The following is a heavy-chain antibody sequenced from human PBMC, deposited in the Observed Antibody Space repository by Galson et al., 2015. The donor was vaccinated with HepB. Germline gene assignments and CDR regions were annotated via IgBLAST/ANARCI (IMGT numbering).Heavy chain of an antibody. CDR3: VSRQYYFASGTYYNVSDY. V-gene: IGHV5-10-1*01. D-gene: IGHD3-10*01. Sequence: GAEVKKPGESLKISCKGSGYSFTTFWITWVRQRPGKGLEWMGRIDPSDSYTDYSPSFQGHVAISVDKSITTAYLQWSSLKASDTAMYYCVSRQYYFASGTYYNVSDYWGQGTLVTVSS. CDR2: IDPSDSYT. CDR1: GYSFTTFW. J-gene: IGHJ4*02.